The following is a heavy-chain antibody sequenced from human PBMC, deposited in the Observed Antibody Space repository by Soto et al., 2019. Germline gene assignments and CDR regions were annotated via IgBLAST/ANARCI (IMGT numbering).Heavy chain of an antibody. CDR3: ARTTTLENYFDY. CDR1: GGSFSSYY. Sequence: SETLSLTCTVSGGSFSSYYWSWIRQPPGKGLEWIGYIYYTGSIIYNPSLKSRVTMSVDMSMKQFSLKLNSVTAADTAVYYCARTTTLENYFDYWGQGTLVTVS. J-gene: IGHJ4*02. V-gene: IGHV4-59*01. CDR2: IYYTGSI. D-gene: IGHD2-15*01.